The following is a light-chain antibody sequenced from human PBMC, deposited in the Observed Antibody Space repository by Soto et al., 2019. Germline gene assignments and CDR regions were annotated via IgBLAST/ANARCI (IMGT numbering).Light chain of an antibody. J-gene: IGKJ1*01. V-gene: IGKV1-27*01. CDR3: QKYNSAPRT. CDR1: QGISNN. Sequence: DIQVTQSPSSLHASIGDRVTVTCRASQGISNNLAWYQQKPGKAPKLLIYAASILQSGVPSRFSGSGSGTDFTLTISSLQPEDIATYYCQKYNSAPRTFGQGTKVEI. CDR2: AAS.